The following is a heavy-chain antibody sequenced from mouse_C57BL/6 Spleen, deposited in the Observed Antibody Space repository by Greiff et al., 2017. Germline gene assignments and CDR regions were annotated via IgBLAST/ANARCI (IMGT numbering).Heavy chain of an antibody. Sequence: LLESGPELVKPGASVKISCKASGYSFTDYNMNWVKQSNGKSLEWIGVINPNNGTTSYNQKFKGKATLTVDQSSSTAYMQLNSLTSEDSAVYYCALHYYGSSYLDYWGQGTTLTVSS. J-gene: IGHJ2*01. CDR3: ALHYYGSSYLDY. D-gene: IGHD1-1*01. CDR2: INPNNGTT. CDR1: GYSFTDYN. V-gene: IGHV1-39*01.